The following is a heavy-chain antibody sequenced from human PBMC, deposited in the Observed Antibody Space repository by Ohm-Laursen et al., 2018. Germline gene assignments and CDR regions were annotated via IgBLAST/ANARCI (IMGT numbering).Heavy chain of an antibody. CDR1: GDSVSSDSGA. V-gene: IGHV6-1*01. D-gene: IGHD1-1*01. Sequence: SQTLSLTCAISGDSVSSDSGAWNWIRQSPSRGLEWLGRTHYSSKWVYDYAVSVKSRITITPDTSKNQFCLQLNSVTPEDSAVYYCSRGQRNYYAMDVWGQGTTVTVSS. CDR3: SRGQRNYYAMDV. J-gene: IGHJ6*02. CDR2: THYSSKWVY.